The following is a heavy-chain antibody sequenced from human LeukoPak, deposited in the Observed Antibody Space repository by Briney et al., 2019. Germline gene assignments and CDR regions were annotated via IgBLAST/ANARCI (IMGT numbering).Heavy chain of an antibody. CDR3: ARDAVPEYFQNCSSTSCYYGMDV. CDR2: IYSGGST. CDR1: GFTVSSNY. D-gene: IGHD2-2*01. Sequence: PGGSLRLSCAASGFTVSSNYMSWVRQAPGKGLEWVSVIYSGGSTYYADSMKGRFTISRDNSKNTLYLQMNSLRAEDTAVYYCARDAVPEYFQNCSSTSCYYGMDVWGQGTTVTVSS. V-gene: IGHV3-66*01. J-gene: IGHJ6*02.